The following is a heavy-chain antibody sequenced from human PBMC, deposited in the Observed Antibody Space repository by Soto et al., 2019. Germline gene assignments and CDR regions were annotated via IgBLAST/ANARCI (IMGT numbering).Heavy chain of an antibody. CDR1: GFSLNTRGVG. Sequence: QITLKESGPTLVKPTQTLTLTCTFSGFSLNTRGVGVGWIRQPPGKALEWLALISWDGEKRYRPSLKSRLTITKVTTENRFVLTMANMDPVDTATYYCAHKRCDLLSCHYYFDYWCQGTLVTVSS. D-gene: IGHD3-9*01. V-gene: IGHV2-5*02. CDR3: AHKRCDLLSCHYYFDY. CDR2: ISWDGEK. J-gene: IGHJ4*02.